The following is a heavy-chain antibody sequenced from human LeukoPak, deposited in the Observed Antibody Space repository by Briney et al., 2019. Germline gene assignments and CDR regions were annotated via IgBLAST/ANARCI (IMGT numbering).Heavy chain of an antibody. CDR3: ARGEYSYRFRLHYFDY. D-gene: IGHD5-18*01. CDR1: GYIFTSYG. Sequence: ASVKVSCKASGYIFTSYGISWVRQAPGQGLEWMGWISAYNGNTNHAQKFQGRVTMTTDTSTSTAYMELRSWRSDDTAVYYCARGEYSYRFRLHYFDYWGQGTLVTVSS. V-gene: IGHV1-18*01. CDR2: ISAYNGNT. J-gene: IGHJ4*02.